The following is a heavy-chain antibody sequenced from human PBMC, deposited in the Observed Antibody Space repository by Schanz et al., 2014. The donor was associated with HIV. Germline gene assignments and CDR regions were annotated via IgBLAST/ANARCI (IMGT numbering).Heavy chain of an antibody. CDR1: GYTFIGYY. V-gene: IGHV1-2*02. J-gene: IGHJ4*02. CDR2: INPDNAGT. D-gene: IGHD3-16*02. Sequence: QVQLVQSGAEVKKPGASVKVSCKASGYTFIGYYMHWVRQAPGQGLEWMGWINPDNAGTNYAQKFQGRVTMTRDTSTSTAFRELSSLRSDDTAVYYCATCRCDGELSLLRYWGQGTLVTVSS. CDR3: ATCRCDGELSLLRY.